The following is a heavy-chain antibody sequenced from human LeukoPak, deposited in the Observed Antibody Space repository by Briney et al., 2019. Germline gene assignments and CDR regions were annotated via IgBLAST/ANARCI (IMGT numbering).Heavy chain of an antibody. CDR3: AREKCVSGSSTSCYDAFDI. Sequence: GGSLRLSCAASGFTFSSYSMNWVRQAPGKGLEWVSSISSSSSYIYYADSVKGRFTISRDNAKNSLYLQMNSLRAEDTAVYYCAREKCVSGSSTSCYDAFDIWGQGTMVTVSS. CDR1: GFTFSSYS. D-gene: IGHD2-2*01. CDR2: ISSSSSYI. V-gene: IGHV3-21*01. J-gene: IGHJ3*02.